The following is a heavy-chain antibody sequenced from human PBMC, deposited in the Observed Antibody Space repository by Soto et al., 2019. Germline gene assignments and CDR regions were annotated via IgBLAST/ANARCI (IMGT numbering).Heavy chain of an antibody. V-gene: IGHV3-21*02. J-gene: IGHJ6*02. Sequence: EVQLVESGGGLVKPGGSLRLSCAASGFTFSGDSMNWVRQAPGKGLEWVSSISTTSTYIYYADSVKGRFTITRDNANITMHLHMNSLRAEDTAVYYCTSDYFIDVWGQGTTVTVSS. D-gene: IGHD1-26*01. CDR2: ISTTSTYI. CDR1: GFTFSGDS. CDR3: TSDYFIDV.